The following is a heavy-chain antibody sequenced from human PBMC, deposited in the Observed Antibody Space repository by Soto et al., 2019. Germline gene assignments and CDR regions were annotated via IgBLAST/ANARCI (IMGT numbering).Heavy chain of an antibody. J-gene: IGHJ6*02. CDR2: ISYDGSNK. D-gene: IGHD3-3*01. V-gene: IGHV3-30*18. CDR3: AKDILEWLFGSGDYYYYGMDV. CDR1: GFTFSSYA. Sequence: GGSLRLSCAASGFTFSSYAMHWVRQAPGKGLEWVAVISYDGSNKYYADSVKGRFTISRDNSKNTVYLQMNSLRAEDTAVYYCAKDILEWLFGSGDYYYYGMDVWGQGTTVTVSS.